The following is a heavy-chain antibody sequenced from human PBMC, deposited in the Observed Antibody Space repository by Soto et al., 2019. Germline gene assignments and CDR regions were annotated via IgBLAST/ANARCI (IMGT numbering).Heavy chain of an antibody. Sequence: EVQLLESGGGLVQPGGSLRLSCAASGFTFSSHAMSWVRQAPGKGLEWVSSTIDSGGRSYHADSVRGRFTISRDNSKNTLYLQMNSLRDDDTAIYYSAKDTMEQWLVGGYYDYWGQGALVTVSS. D-gene: IGHD6-19*01. J-gene: IGHJ4*02. CDR1: GFTFSSHA. V-gene: IGHV3-23*01. CDR2: TIDSGGRS. CDR3: AKDTMEQWLVGGYYDY.